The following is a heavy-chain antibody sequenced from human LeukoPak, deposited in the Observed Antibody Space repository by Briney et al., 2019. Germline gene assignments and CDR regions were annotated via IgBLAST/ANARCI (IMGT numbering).Heavy chain of an antibody. CDR3: ASDDYGGFDI. J-gene: IGHJ3*02. V-gene: IGHV3-21*01. Sequence: GGSLRLSGAASGFTFDDSGMSWVRQAPGKGLEWVSSISSSSSYIYYADSVKGRFTISRDNAKNSLYLQMNSLRAEDTAVYYCASDDYGGFDIWGQGTMVTVSS. CDR1: GFTFDDSG. CDR2: ISSSSSYI. D-gene: IGHD4-23*01.